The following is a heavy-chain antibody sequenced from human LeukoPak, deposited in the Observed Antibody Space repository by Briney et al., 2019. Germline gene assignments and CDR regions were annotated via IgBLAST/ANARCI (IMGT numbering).Heavy chain of an antibody. CDR1: GYTFTGYY. J-gene: IGHJ6*04. D-gene: IGHD3-10*01. Sequence: GASVKVSCKASGYTFTGYYMHWVRQAPGQGLEWMGWINPNSGGTNYAQKFQGRVTMTRDTSISTAYMELSSLRSEDTAVYYCATALWFGRGGPLDVWGKGTTVTVSS. CDR2: INPNSGGT. CDR3: ATALWFGRGGPLDV. V-gene: IGHV1-2*02.